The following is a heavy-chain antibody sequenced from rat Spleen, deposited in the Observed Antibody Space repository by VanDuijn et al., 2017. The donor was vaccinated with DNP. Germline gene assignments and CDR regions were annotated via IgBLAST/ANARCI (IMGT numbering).Heavy chain of an antibody. CDR1: GFTFSDFA. J-gene: IGHJ3*01. D-gene: IGHD1-12*03. CDR2: INYDGSRA. V-gene: IGHV5S10*01. CDR3: ATSGYGYDGYPFAY. Sequence: EVHLVESGGGLVQPGRSLKLSCEASGFTFSDFAMAYIRQAPKKGLEWVATINYDGSRAYYRDSVKGRFTISRDNAKSTLFLQMDSLRSEDTATYYCATSGYGYDGYPFAYWGQGTLVTVSS.